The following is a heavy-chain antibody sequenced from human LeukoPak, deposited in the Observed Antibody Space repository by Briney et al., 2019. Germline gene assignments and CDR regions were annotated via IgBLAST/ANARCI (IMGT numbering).Heavy chain of an antibody. D-gene: IGHD1-14*01. V-gene: IGHV4-61*02. Sequence: PSETLSLTCTVPGGSISSGSYYWSWIRQPAGKGLEWIGRIYTSGNSDFNPSLKSRVTISVDTSKKQFSLNLSSVTAADTAVYYCAREERTTGLLWFDPWGQGTLVTVSS. CDR1: GGSISSGSYY. CDR3: AREERTTGLLWFDP. J-gene: IGHJ5*02. CDR2: IYTSGNS.